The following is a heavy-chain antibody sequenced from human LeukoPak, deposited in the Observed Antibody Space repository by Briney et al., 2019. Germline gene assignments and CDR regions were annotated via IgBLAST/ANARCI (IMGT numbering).Heavy chain of an antibody. CDR1: GASITTYY. CDR3: AREYSTSSEGDYFDY. V-gene: IGHV4-59*01. Sequence: SETLSLTCTVSGASITTYYWTWIRQPPGKGLEWIGYIYHSGSTNYNPSLKSRVTISLDTSRNQFSLRLSSVAAADTAVYFCAREYSTSSEGDYFDYWGQGSLVTVSS. J-gene: IGHJ4*02. CDR2: IYHSGST. D-gene: IGHD6-6*01.